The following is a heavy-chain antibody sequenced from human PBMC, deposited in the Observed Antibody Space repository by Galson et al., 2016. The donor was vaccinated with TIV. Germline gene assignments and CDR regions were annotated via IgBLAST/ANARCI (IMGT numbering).Heavy chain of an antibody. D-gene: IGHD3-10*01. CDR3: ARSTARGACIDY. Sequence: PALVKPTQTLTLTCTFSGFPLTTSGMRGSWIRQPPRTALEWLARIDADDGKFYSTSLKSRHTISKDTSKNQVVLRMMNLDPEDTATYFCARSTARGACIDYWGQGTLVTVSS. CDR2: IDADDGK. V-gene: IGHV2-70*04. J-gene: IGHJ4*02. CDR1: GFPLTTSGMR.